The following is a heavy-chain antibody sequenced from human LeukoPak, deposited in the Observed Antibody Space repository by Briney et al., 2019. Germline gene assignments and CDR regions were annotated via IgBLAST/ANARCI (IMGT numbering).Heavy chain of an antibody. CDR3: ARDLYGSGSRIDY. Sequence: ASVKVSCKASGYTFTGYYMHWVRQAPGQGLEWMGWINPNSGGTNYAQKFQGRVTMTRDTSISTAYMELSRLRSDDTAVYYCARDLYGSGSRIDYWGQGTLVTVSS. CDR1: GYTFTGYY. J-gene: IGHJ4*02. V-gene: IGHV1-2*02. CDR2: INPNSGGT. D-gene: IGHD3-10*01.